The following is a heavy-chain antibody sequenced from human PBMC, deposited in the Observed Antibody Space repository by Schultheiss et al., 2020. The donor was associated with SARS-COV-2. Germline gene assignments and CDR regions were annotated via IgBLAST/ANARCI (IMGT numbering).Heavy chain of an antibody. CDR3: ARDRDCSSTSCYTVFGDAFDI. CDR1: GGSISSYY. D-gene: IGHD2-2*02. V-gene: IGHV4-59*12. CDR2: IYYSGST. J-gene: IGHJ3*02. Sequence: SETLSLTCSVFGGSISSYYWGWIRQPPGKGLEWIGSIYYSGSTNYNPSLKSRVTISVDTSKNQFSLKLSSVTAADTAVYYCARDRDCSSTSCYTVFGDAFDIWGQGTMVTVSS.